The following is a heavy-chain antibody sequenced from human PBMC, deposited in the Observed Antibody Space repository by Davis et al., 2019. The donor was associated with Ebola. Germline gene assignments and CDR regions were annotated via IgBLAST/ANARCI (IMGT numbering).Heavy chain of an antibody. CDR3: ARQSYGDY. Sequence: KVSCKGSGYSFTSYWIGWVRQMPGKGLEWMGRIDPRDSYTNYSPSFQGHVTLSVDKSTSTAYLQWSSLKASDTAMYFCARQSYGDYWGQGTLVTVSS. CDR2: IDPRDSYT. CDR1: GYSFTSYW. D-gene: IGHD4-17*01. V-gene: IGHV5-10-1*01. J-gene: IGHJ4*02.